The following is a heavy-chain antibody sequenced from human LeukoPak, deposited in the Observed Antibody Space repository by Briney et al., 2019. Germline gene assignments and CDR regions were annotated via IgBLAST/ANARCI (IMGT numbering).Heavy chain of an antibody. Sequence: PGGSLRLSCAASGFTFSTYWMSWVRQTPGKGLEWVSATIGGGDDTYHADSVKGRFTISRDNSRNTLYMQMNNLRAEDTAVYYCAKEIYYDSTGPQYWGQGTLVTVSS. CDR1: GFTFSTYW. D-gene: IGHD3-22*01. J-gene: IGHJ4*02. CDR3: AKEIYYDSTGPQY. CDR2: TIGGGDDT. V-gene: IGHV3-23*01.